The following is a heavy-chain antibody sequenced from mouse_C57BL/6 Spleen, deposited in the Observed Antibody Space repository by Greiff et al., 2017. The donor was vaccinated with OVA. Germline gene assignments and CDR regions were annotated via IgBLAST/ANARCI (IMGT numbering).Heavy chain of an antibody. CDR2: IYPRSGNT. D-gene: IGHD1-1*01. CDR3: ASWGGGSSYPFAY. CDR1: GYTFTSYG. J-gene: IGHJ3*01. Sequence: VQLQQSGAELARPGASVKLSCKASGYTFTSYGISWVKQRTGQGLEWIGEIYPRSGNTYYNEKFKGKATLTADKSSSTAYMELRSLTSEDSAVYFCASWGGGSSYPFAYWGQGTLVTVSA. V-gene: IGHV1-81*01.